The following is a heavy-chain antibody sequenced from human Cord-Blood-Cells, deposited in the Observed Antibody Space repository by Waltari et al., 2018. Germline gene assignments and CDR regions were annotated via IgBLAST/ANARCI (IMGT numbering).Heavy chain of an antibody. CDR1: GFTFSGSA. J-gene: IGHJ4*02. CDR2: IRRKANSDAT. D-gene: IGHD2-8*01. Sequence: EVQLVESGGGLVQPGGSLKLSCAASGFTFSGSAMHGVRQASGEGLEWVGRIRRKANSDATAYAGSVKGRFTISRDDAKNTAYLQMNSLKTEDTAVYYCTRGNDYGDYWGQGTLVTVSS. CDR3: TRGNDYGDY. V-gene: IGHV3-73*01.